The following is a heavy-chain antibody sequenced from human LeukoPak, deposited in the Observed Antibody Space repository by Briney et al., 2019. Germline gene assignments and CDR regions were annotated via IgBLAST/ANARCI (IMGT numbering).Heavy chain of an antibody. J-gene: IGHJ4*02. CDR2: INHSGST. V-gene: IGHV4-34*01. D-gene: IGHD6-13*01. CDR3: ARSIAAAGIDY. CDR1: GGSFSNYY. Sequence: PSETLSLTCDVYGGSFSNYYWSWIRQPPGKGLEWIGEINHSGSTNYNPSLKSRVTISVDTSKNQFSLKLSSVTAADTAVYYCARSIAAAGIDYWGQGTLVTVSS.